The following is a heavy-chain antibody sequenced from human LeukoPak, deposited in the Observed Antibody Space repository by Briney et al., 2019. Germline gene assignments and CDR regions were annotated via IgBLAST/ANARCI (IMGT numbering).Heavy chain of an antibody. V-gene: IGHV1-2*02. Sequence: ASVKVSCKASEYTFTGYYVHWVRQAPGQGLEWMGWINPSSGGTNYAQKFQGRVTMTRDTSISTAYLKLSRLRSDDTAVYYCARSYRGRRFDYWGQGTLVTVSS. J-gene: IGHJ4*02. CDR1: EYTFTGYY. D-gene: IGHD2-21*01. CDR3: ARSYRGRRFDY. CDR2: INPSSGGT.